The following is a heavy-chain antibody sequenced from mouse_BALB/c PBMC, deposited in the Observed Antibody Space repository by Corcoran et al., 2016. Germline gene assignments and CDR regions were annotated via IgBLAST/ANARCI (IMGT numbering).Heavy chain of an antibody. CDR1: GYTFTEYT. CDR2: INPNNGGT. Sequence: DVQLQQSGPELVKPGASVKISCKTSGYTFTEYTMHWVKQSHGKSLEWIGGINPNNGGTSSNQKFKGKATLTVDKSSSTAYMELRSLTSEDSAGYYGATPPGGSSWVAYWGQGTLVTVSA. CDR3: ATPPGGSSWVAY. J-gene: IGHJ3*01. V-gene: IGHV1-18*01.